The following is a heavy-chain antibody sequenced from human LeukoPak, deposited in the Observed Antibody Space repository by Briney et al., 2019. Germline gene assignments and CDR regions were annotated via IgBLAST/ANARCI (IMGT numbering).Heavy chain of an antibody. CDR1: GFSLSNSA. CDR3: TKDPNGDYVGAFDP. Sequence: PGGSLRFSCAASGFSLSNSAMSWVRQAPGKGLEWVSLIIASSGSTFYADSVKGRFTISRDNSKNTLYLQMNSLRADDTAVYYCTKDPNGDYVGAFDPWGQGTLVTVSS. V-gene: IGHV3-23*01. D-gene: IGHD4-17*01. CDR2: IIASSGST. J-gene: IGHJ5*02.